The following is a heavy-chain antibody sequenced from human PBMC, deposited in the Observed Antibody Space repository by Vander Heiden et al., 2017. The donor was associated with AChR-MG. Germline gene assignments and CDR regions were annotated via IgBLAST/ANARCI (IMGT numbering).Heavy chain of an antibody. CDR1: GLLVRDAY. J-gene: IGHJ6*02. D-gene: IGHD3-16*01. Sequence: EVQVVETGGHLIQPGGSLRLSCAVSGLLVRDAYMTWVRQAPGRGLEWVSTIYSGGSTDYRDSVRGRFTISRDDSQNTVDLELNSLRIDDTAVYYCTRGVWGAHALRIYGFNVWGQGTTVTVSS. CDR3: TRGVWGAHALRIYGFNV. V-gene: IGHV3-53*02. CDR2: IYSGGST.